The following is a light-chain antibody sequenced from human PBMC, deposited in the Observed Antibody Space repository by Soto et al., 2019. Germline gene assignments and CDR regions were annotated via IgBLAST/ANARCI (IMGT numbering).Light chain of an antibody. CDR3: AAWDDSLSGFYV. CDR1: SSNIGSES. CDR2: SYN. J-gene: IGLJ1*01. Sequence: QSVLTQPPSTSGTPGQRVTISCSGSSSNIGSESVNWYQQLPGTAPKLLIYSYNQRPSGVPDRFSGSKSGTSASLAISGLQSEDEADYYCAAWDDSLSGFYVFGTGTKVTVL. V-gene: IGLV1-44*01.